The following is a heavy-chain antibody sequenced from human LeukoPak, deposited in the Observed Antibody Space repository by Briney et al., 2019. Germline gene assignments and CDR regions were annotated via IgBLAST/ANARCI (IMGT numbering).Heavy chain of an antibody. Sequence: ASVKVSCKASGYTFTSYGISWVRQAPGQGLEWMGWISAYNGNTNYAQKLQGRVTMTTDTSTSTAYMELRSLRSDDTAVYYCAREYCSGGSCWRYYYYGMDVWGQGTTVTVSS. CDR3: AREYCSGGSCWRYYYYGMDV. J-gene: IGHJ6*02. CDR2: ISAYNGNT. V-gene: IGHV1-18*01. CDR1: GYTFTSYG. D-gene: IGHD2-15*01.